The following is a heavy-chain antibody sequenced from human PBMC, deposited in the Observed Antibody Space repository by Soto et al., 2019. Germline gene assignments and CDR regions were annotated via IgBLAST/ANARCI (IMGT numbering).Heavy chain of an antibody. CDR2: IYYSGST. CDR3: ARHIAAAGDPLDC. D-gene: IGHD6-13*01. V-gene: IGHV4-59*01. J-gene: IGHJ4*02. Sequence: PSETLSLTCTVSGGSISSYYWSWIRQPPGKGLEWIGYIYYSGSTNYNPSLKSRVTISVDTSKNQFSLKLSSVTAADTAVYYCARHIAAAGDPLDCWGQGTLVTVSS. CDR1: GGSISSYY.